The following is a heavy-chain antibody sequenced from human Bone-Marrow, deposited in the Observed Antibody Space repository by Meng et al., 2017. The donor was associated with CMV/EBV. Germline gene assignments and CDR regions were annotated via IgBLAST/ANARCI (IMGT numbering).Heavy chain of an antibody. CDR2: ISAYNGNT. Sequence: ASVKVSCKASGYTFTSYGISWVRQAPGQGLEWMGWISAYNGNTNYAQKLQGRVTMTTDTSTSTAYMELRSLRSDDTAVYYCARLNPEDTIFGVVIIPVRNWFDPWGQGTLVNVSS. J-gene: IGHJ5*02. CDR3: ARLNPEDTIFGVVIIPVRNWFDP. V-gene: IGHV1-18*01. D-gene: IGHD3-3*01. CDR1: GYTFTSYG.